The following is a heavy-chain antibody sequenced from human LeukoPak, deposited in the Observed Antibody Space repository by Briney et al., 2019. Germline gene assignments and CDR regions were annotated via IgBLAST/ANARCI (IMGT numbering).Heavy chain of an antibody. CDR1: GYTFTSYG. CDR3: AREAFSAITMVRGAGYYYYYMDV. J-gene: IGHJ6*03. CDR2: ISAYNGNT. V-gene: IGHV1-18*01. D-gene: IGHD3-10*01. Sequence: ASVKVSCKASGYTFTSYGISWVRQAPGQGLEWMGWISAYNGNTNYAQKLQGRVTMTTDTSTSTAYMELRSLRSDDTAVYYCAREAFSAITMVRGAGYYYYYMDVWGKATTVTASS.